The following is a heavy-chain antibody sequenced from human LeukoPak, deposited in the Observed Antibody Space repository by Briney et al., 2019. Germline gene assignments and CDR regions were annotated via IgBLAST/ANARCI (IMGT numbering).Heavy chain of an antibody. J-gene: IGHJ6*02. CDR3: ARDRRYYYGSGSYFYYYYYGMDV. CDR1: GFTFSSYW. CDR2: IKQDGSEK. Sequence: PGGSLRLSCAASGFTFSSYWMSWVRQAPGKGLEWVANIKQDGSEKYYVDSVKGRFTISRDDAKTSLYLQMNSLRAEDTAVYYCARDRRYYYGSGSYFYYYYYGMDVWGQGTTVTVSS. D-gene: IGHD3-10*01. V-gene: IGHV3-7*03.